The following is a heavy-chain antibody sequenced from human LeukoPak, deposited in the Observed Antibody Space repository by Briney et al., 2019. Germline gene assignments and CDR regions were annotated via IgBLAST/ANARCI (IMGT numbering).Heavy chain of an antibody. CDR3: AKLGSSGSHSPFDY. V-gene: IGHV3-15*01. CDR2: IRRKTDGGTT. CDR1: GFTFSNVW. J-gene: IGHJ4*02. D-gene: IGHD3-22*01. Sequence: GGSLRLSCAASGFTFSNVWMSWVRQVPGKGLEWVGRIRRKTDGGTTDHAAPVKGRFTISRDDSKNTLYLQMNSLKTEDTAVYYCAKLGSSGSHSPFDYWGQGTLVTVSS.